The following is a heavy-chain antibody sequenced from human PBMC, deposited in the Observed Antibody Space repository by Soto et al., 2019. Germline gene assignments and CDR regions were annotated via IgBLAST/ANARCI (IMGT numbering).Heavy chain of an antibody. V-gene: IGHV3-21*04. Sequence: GGSLRLSCVVYGFPFNNYGINWVRQAPGKGLEWVSTVSKSDYTYYSDLVKGRFTISRDNAKNTVSLQMNTLRAEDTAVYFCAREDSIIIPAVSDFWGQGTLVTVS. J-gene: IGHJ4*02. CDR1: GFPFNNYG. D-gene: IGHD2-2*01. CDR3: AREDSIIIPAVSDF. CDR2: VSKSDYT.